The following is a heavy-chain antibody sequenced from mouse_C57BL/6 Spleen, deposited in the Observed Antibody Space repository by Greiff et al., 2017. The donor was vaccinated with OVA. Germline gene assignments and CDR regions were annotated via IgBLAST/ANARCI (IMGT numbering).Heavy chain of an antibody. D-gene: IGHD1-1*01. CDR3: ARRTYYYAPYYFDY. CDR2: INPYNGGT. Sequence: VQLQQSGPVLVKPGASVKMSCKASGYTFTDYYMNWVKQSHGKSLEWIGVINPYNGGTSYNQKFKGKATLTVDKSSSTAYMELNSLTSEDSAVYYCARRTYYYAPYYFDYWGQGTTLTVSS. J-gene: IGHJ2*01. CDR1: GYTFTDYY. V-gene: IGHV1-19*01.